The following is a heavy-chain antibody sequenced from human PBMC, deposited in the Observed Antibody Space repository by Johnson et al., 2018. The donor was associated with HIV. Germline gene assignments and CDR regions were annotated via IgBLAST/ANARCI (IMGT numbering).Heavy chain of an antibody. J-gene: IGHJ3*02. CDR2: MWYDGTKK. D-gene: IGHD6-13*01. CDR3: AKCIWGSSLIDAFDI. Sequence: QMQLVESGGGLVKPGGSLRLSCAASGFTFSDYYMSWIRQAPGKCLEWVAGMWYDGTKKNYADSVKGRFTISRDNSKNTLHLQMNSLGAEDTAVYYCAKCIWGSSLIDAFDIWGQGTMVTVSS. CDR1: GFTFSDYY. V-gene: IGHV3-33*06.